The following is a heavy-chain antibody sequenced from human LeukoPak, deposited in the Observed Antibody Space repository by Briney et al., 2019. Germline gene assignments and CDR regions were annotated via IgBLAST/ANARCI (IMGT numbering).Heavy chain of an antibody. D-gene: IGHD3-16*01. CDR2: IYTSGST. CDR3: AWGRSYYLIDD. Sequence: SETLSLTCTVSGGSISSGSYYWSWIRQPAGKGLEWIGRIYTSGSTNYNPSLKSRVTISVDMSKNQFSLKLSSVTAADTAVYYCAWGRSYYLIDDWGQGTLVTVSS. J-gene: IGHJ4*02. CDR1: GGSISSGSYY. V-gene: IGHV4-61*02.